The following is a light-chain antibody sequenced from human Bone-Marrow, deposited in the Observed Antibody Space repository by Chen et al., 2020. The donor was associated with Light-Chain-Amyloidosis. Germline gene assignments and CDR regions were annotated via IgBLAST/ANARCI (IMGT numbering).Light chain of an antibody. V-gene: IGLV2-14*01. Sequence: QSALTPPASVSGSPGQSITISCTGTSSDVGGDNHVSWYQQHPDKAPKLMMYEVTNRPSWVPDRFSGSKSDNTASLTISGLQTEDEADYFCSSYTITNTLVFGSGTRVTVL. CDR1: SSDVGGDNH. J-gene: IGLJ1*01. CDR2: EVT. CDR3: SSYTITNTLV.